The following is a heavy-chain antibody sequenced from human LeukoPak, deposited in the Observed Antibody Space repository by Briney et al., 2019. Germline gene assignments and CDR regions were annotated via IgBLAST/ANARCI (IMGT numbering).Heavy chain of an antibody. Sequence: GGSLRLSCAASGFIFSSYAVHWVHQAPGKGLEWVAVISSDGRHIFYADSVKGRFTISRDNSKNTLYLQTNSLRAEDTALYLCARCGGTCSLPSTSAMDVWGQGTTVTVS. CDR1: GFIFSSYA. V-gene: IGHV3-30*04. CDR2: ISSDGRHI. J-gene: IGHJ6*02. D-gene: IGHD2-21*01. CDR3: ARCGGTCSLPSTSAMDV.